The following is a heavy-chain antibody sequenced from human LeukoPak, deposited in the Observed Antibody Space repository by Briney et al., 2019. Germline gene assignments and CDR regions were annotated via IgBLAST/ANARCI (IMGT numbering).Heavy chain of an antibody. Sequence: GESLKISCKGSGYSFSNYWIGWVRQMPGKGLEWMGIIYPGEYDIRYSPSFQGQVTISADKSISTAYLQWSSLKASDTAMYYCARQTYDILTGYYLDYWGQGTLVTVSS. J-gene: IGHJ4*02. CDR2: IYPGEYDI. D-gene: IGHD3-9*01. V-gene: IGHV5-51*01. CDR1: GYSFSNYW. CDR3: ARQTYDILTGYYLDY.